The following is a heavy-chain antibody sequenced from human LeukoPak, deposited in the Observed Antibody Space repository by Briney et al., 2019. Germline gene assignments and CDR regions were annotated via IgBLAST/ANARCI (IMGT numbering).Heavy chain of an antibody. J-gene: IGHJ4*02. V-gene: IGHV1-69*05. CDR1: GGTFSSYA. CDR2: IIPIFGTA. D-gene: IGHD3-22*01. CDR3: AAAGTYYYDSSGYRDY. Sequence: SVKASCKASGGTFSSYAISWVRQAPGQGLEWMGRIIPIFGTANYAQKFQGRVTITTDESTSTAYMELSSLRSEDTAVYYCAAAGTYYYDSSGYRDYWGQGTLVTVSS.